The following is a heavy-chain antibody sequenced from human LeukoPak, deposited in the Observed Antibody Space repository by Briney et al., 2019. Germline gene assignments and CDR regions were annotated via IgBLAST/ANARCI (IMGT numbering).Heavy chain of an antibody. CDR1: GGSISSSSYY. J-gene: IGHJ5*02. CDR2: IYYSGST. CDR3: ARRPRAGWFDP. Sequence: SETLSLTCTVSGGSISSSSYYWGWIRQPPGKGLEWINSIYYSGSTYYNPSLKSRVTISVDTSKNQFSLKLSSVTAADTAVYYCARRPRAGWFDPWGQGTLVTVSS. V-gene: IGHV4-39*01.